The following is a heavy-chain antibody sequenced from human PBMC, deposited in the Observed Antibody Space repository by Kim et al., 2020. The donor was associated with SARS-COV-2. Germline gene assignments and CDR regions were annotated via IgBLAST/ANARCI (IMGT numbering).Heavy chain of an antibody. V-gene: IGHV1-2*02. CDR1: GYTFTGYY. Sequence: ASVKVSCKASGYTFTGYYMHWVRQAPGQGLEWMGWINPNSGGTNYAQKFQGRVTMTRDTSISTAYMELSRLRSDDTAVYYCARDGITIFGVVIGTFDYWGQGTLVTVSS. J-gene: IGHJ4*02. CDR2: INPNSGGT. CDR3: ARDGITIFGVVIGTFDY. D-gene: IGHD3-3*01.